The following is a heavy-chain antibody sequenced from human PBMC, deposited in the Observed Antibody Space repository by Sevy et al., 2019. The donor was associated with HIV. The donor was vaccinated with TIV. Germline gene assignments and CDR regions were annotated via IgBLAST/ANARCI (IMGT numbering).Heavy chain of an antibody. CDR2: LSTYSGGT. CDR3: ARAGGYCSSTSCNRPWFDP. V-gene: IGHV1-2*02. D-gene: IGHD2-2*02. Sequence: ASVKVSCKASGYTFTTYGITWVRQAPGQGLEWMGWLSTYSGGTNYAQKFQGRVTMTRDTSISTAYMELSRLRSDDTAVYYCARAGGYCSSTSCNRPWFDPWGQRTLVTVSS. J-gene: IGHJ5*02. CDR1: GYTFTTYG.